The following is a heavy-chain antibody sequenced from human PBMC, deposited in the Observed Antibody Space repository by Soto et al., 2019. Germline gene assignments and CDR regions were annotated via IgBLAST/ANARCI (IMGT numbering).Heavy chain of an antibody. CDR3: ARGFLEWFRRDWFDP. D-gene: IGHD3-3*01. CDR2: IIPILGIA. CDR1: GGTFSSYT. Sequence: GASVKVSCKASGGTFSSYTISWVRQAPGQGLEWMGRIIPILGIANYAQKFQGRVTITADKSTSTAYMELSSLRSEDTAVYYCARGFLEWFRRDWFDPWGQGTLVTVSS. J-gene: IGHJ5*02. V-gene: IGHV1-69*02.